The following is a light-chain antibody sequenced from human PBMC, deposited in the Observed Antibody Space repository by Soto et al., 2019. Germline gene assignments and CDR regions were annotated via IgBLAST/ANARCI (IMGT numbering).Light chain of an antibody. Sequence: QSALTQPASVSGAPGQSITISCTGTTSDVGSHNFVSWYQQLPGNAPKPLIYEVTNRPSGTSNRFSGSKSGNTASRTISGLQAEDEADYYGSLFTYSILVFGGVTKLTVL. V-gene: IGLV2-14*01. CDR1: TSDVGSHNF. CDR3: SLFTYSILV. CDR2: EVT. J-gene: IGLJ3*02.